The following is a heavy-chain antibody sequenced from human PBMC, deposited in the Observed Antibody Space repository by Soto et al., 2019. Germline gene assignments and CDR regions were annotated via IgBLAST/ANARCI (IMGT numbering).Heavy chain of an antibody. CDR2: IIAGNGNT. CDR1: GYTFTNYA. CDR3: ARDQDVDTTMLDAFDI. J-gene: IGHJ3*02. Sequence: QVQLVQSGAEVKNPGASVKVSCKTSGYTFTNYAMHWVRQAPGQRLEWMGWIIAGNGNTKYSHKFQGRVTITSDTSASTAYMELSSLRSEDTAVYYCARDQDVDTTMLDAFDIWGQGTMVTVSS. D-gene: IGHD5-18*01. V-gene: IGHV1-3*01.